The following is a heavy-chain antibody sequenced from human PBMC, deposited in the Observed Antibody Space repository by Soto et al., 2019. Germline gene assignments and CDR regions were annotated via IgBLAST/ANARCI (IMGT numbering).Heavy chain of an antibody. J-gene: IGHJ4*02. CDR3: ATGVIWIGYFTVDF. CDR2: FIPVYRTL. Sequence: QVLLVQSGAEVKKPGSSVKISCKASGGSFGNSAINWVRQTPGQGLEWLGGFIPVYRTLNYAQKFQGRVMITADESTGTVYMTLNSLASNDTAVYYCATGVIWIGYFTVDFWGQGTRVTVSS. D-gene: IGHD3-3*01. V-gene: IGHV1-69*01. CDR1: GGSFGNSA.